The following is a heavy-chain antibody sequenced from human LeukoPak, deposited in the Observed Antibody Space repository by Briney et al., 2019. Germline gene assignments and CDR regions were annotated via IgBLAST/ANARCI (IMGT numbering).Heavy chain of an antibody. CDR1: GGSISSSSYY. CDR2: IYYSGST. J-gene: IGHJ3*02. D-gene: IGHD6-13*01. V-gene: IGHV4-39*01. Sequence: SETLSLTCTVSGGSISSSSYYWGWIRQPPGKGLEWIGSIYYSGSTYYNPSLKSRVTISVDTSKNQFSLKLSSVTAADTAVYYCAMPPGAAVVHDAFDIWGQGTMVTVSS. CDR3: AMPPGAAVVHDAFDI.